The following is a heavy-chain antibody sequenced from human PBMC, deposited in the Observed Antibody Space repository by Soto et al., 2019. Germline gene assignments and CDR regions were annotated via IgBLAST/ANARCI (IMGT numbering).Heavy chain of an antibody. CDR3: AKGGHYDSSGYYRPLDY. V-gene: IGHV3-23*01. CDR1: GFTFSSYA. Sequence: GGSLRLSCAASGFTFSSYAMSWVRQAPGKGLEWVSAISGSGGSTYYADSVKGRFTISRDNSKNTLYLQMNSLRAEDTAVYYCAKGGHYDSSGYYRPLDYWGQGTLVTVSS. D-gene: IGHD3-22*01. CDR2: ISGSGGST. J-gene: IGHJ4*02.